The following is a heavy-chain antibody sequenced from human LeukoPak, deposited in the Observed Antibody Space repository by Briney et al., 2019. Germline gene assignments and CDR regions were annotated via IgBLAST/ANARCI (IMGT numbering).Heavy chain of an antibody. Sequence: SGGSLRLSCAASGFTFSSYGMHWVRQAPGKGLEGVAFIRYDGSNKYYADSVKGRFTISRDNSKNTLYLQMNSLRAEDTAVYYCAKDVRQRHDSWGQGTLVTVSS. CDR2: IRYDGSNK. V-gene: IGHV3-30*02. CDR1: GFTFSSYG. J-gene: IGHJ4*02. CDR3: AKDVRQRHDS.